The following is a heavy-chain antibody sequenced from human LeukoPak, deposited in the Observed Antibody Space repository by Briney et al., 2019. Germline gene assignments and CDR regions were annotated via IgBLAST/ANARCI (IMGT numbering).Heavy chain of an antibody. V-gene: IGHV1-46*01. CDR1: GYTLTSYY. D-gene: IGHD3-22*01. J-gene: IGHJ4*02. CDR2: IKPSGGST. Sequence: ASVKVSCKASGYTLTSYYMHWVRQAPGQGLEWMGIIKPSGGSTSYAQKFQGRVTMTRDTSTSTVYMELSSLRSEDTAVYYCAREGLYYDSSGYPDYWGQGTLVTVSS. CDR3: AREGLYYDSSGYPDY.